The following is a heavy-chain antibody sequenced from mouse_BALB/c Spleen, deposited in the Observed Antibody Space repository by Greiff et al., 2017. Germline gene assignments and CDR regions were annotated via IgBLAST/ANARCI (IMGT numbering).Heavy chain of an antibody. CDR1: GFSLSTSGMG. Sequence: QVTLKVSGPGILQPSQTLSLTCSFSGFSLSTSGMGVSWIRQPSGKGLEWLAHIYWDDDKRYNPSLKSRLTISKDTSSNQVFLKITSVDTADTATYYCARVYDYEDYWGQGTTLTVSS. D-gene: IGHD2-4*01. CDR2: IYWDDDK. V-gene: IGHV8-12*01. J-gene: IGHJ2*01. CDR3: ARVYDYEDY.